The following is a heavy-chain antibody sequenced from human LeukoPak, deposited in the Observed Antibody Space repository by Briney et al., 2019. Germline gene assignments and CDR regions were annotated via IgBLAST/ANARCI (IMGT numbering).Heavy chain of an antibody. J-gene: IGHJ4*02. D-gene: IGHD3-3*01. CDR1: GGSITSSSYF. V-gene: IGHV4-39*07. CDR3: ARVNTIFGVVTYFDY. Sequence: SETLSLTCTVSGGSITSSSYFWGWIRQPPGKGLEWIGTIYYSEDTNYNPSLKSRVTISRDTSKNQFSLKLSSVTAADTAVYYCARVNTIFGVVTYFDYWGQGTLVTVSS. CDR2: IYYSEDT.